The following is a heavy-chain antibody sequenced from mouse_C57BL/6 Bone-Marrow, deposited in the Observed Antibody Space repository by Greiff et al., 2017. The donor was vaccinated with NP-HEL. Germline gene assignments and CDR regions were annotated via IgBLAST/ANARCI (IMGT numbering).Heavy chain of an antibody. CDR3: ARWRLAY. Sequence: QVQLQQSGPELVRPGVSVKISCKGSGYTFTDYALHWVKQSHAKSLAWIGVISTYYGDASYNQKFKDQATMTVDKSSSTAYMELARLTSEDSAVYYCARWRLAYWGQGTLVTVSA. V-gene: IGHV1-67*01. CDR2: ISTYYGDA. J-gene: IGHJ3*01. CDR1: GYTFTDYA.